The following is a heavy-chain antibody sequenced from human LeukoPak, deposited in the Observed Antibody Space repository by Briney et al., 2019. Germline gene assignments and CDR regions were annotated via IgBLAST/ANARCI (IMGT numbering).Heavy chain of an antibody. CDR3: ASHGGL. CDR2: IWYDGSNK. D-gene: IGHD5-12*01. Sequence: GGPLRLSCAASGFSFSSYGMHCVRQAPGKGLEWVAVIWYDGSNKNYADSVKGRFTISRVNSKNMLYLQMNSLRVEDTALYYCASHGGLWGQGTLVTVSS. V-gene: IGHV3-33*01. CDR1: GFSFSSYG. J-gene: IGHJ4*02.